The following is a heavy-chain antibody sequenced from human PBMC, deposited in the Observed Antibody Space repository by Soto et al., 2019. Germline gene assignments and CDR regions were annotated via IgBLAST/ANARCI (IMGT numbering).Heavy chain of an antibody. Sequence: KTSETLSLTCTVSGGSISSYYWSWIRQPPGKGLEWIGYIYYSGSTNYNPSPKSRVTISVDTSKNQFSLKLSSVTAADTAVYYCARGGSGLASDYWGQGTLVTVSS. V-gene: IGHV4-59*01. J-gene: IGHJ4*02. D-gene: IGHD6-19*01. CDR3: ARGGSGLASDY. CDR2: IYYSGST. CDR1: GGSISSYY.